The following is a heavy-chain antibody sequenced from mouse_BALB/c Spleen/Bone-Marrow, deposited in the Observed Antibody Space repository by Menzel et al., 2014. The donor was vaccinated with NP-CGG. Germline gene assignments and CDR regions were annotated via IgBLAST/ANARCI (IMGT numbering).Heavy chain of an antibody. J-gene: IGHJ4*01. Sequence: EVQLQQSGPELVKPGASVMMSFKASGYTFTSYVIPWVKPKPGQGLEWIAYIHPYNDDTKYNEKLKGKATLTSDKFSSTASMEFSSLTSEDSAVFYCARGGITNYYGLDYWGQGTSVTVSS. V-gene: IGHV1-14*01. CDR2: IHPYNDDT. CDR1: GYTFTSYV. D-gene: IGHD2-4*01. CDR3: ARGGITNYYGLDY.